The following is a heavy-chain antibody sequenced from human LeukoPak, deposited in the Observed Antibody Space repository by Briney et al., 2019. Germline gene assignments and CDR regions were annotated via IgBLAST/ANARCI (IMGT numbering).Heavy chain of an antibody. CDR3: AKMVRGYSYGEGYFDY. CDR1: GFTVSNNY. V-gene: IGHV3-30*18. J-gene: IGHJ4*02. Sequence: PGGSLRLSCAASGFTVSNNYMSWVRQAPGKGLEWVAVISYDGSNKYYADSVKGRFTISRDNSKNTLYLQMNSLRAEDTAVYYCAKMVRGYSYGEGYFDYWGQGTLVTVSS. D-gene: IGHD5-18*01. CDR2: ISYDGSNK.